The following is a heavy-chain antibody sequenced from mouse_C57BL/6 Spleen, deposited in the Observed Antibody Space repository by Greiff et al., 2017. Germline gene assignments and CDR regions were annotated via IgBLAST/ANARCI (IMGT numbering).Heavy chain of an antibody. J-gene: IGHJ2*01. Sequence: VQLQQPGAELVMPGASVKLSCKASGYTFTSYWMHWVKQRPGQGLEWIGEIDPSDSYTNYNQKFKGKSTLTVDKSSSTAYMQLSSLTSEDSAVYYCARDYGSLPLDYWGQGTTLTVSS. CDR1: GYTFTSYW. CDR2: IDPSDSYT. V-gene: IGHV1-69*01. CDR3: ARDYGSLPLDY. D-gene: IGHD1-1*01.